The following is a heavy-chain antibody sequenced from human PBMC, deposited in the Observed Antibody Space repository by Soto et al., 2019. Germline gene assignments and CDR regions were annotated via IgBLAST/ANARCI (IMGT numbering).Heavy chain of an antibody. Sequence: QVQLVESGGGVVQPGRSLRLSCAASGFTFSSYGMHWVRQAPGKGLEWVAVIWYDGSNKYYADSVKGRFTISRDNSKXXLXLXRNSLRAEDTAVYYCARDNLRITMVRGVPGDDAFDIWGQGTMVTVSS. CDR1: GFTFSSYG. V-gene: IGHV3-33*01. CDR2: IWYDGSNK. J-gene: IGHJ3*02. D-gene: IGHD3-10*01. CDR3: ARDNLRITMVRGVPGDDAFDI.